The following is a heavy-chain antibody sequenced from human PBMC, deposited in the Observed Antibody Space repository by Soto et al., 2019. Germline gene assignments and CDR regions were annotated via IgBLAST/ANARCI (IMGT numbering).Heavy chain of an antibody. CDR2: IWYDGSNK. CDR3: ARDQYPSYYLDY. J-gene: IGHJ4*02. D-gene: IGHD3-10*01. CDR1: GFTFSSYG. V-gene: IGHV3-33*01. Sequence: QVQLVESGGGVVQPGRSLRLSCAASGFTFSSYGMHWVRQAPGKGLEGVAVIWYDGSNKYYADSVKGRFTISRDNSKNTLYLQMNSLRAEDTAVYYCARDQYPSYYLDYWGQGTLFTVSS.